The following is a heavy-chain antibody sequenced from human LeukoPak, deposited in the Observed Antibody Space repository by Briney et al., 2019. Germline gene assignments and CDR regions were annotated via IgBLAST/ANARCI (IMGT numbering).Heavy chain of an antibody. V-gene: IGHV1-2*02. Sequence: ASVKVSCKASGDTFTSYYIRWVRQAPGQGLEWMGWINPNTGNTNYAQKFQGRVTLTRDTSISTAYLELSRLKSDETAVYYCARDADTYGHGDSFDPWGQGTPVTVSS. CDR1: GDTFTSYY. CDR3: ARDADTYGHGDSFDP. CDR2: INPNTGNT. J-gene: IGHJ5*02. D-gene: IGHD3-10*01.